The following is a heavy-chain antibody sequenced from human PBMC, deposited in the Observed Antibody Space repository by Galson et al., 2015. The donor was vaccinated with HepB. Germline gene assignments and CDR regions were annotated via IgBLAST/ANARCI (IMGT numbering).Heavy chain of an antibody. CDR3: ARDSGYSSGWYPGY. CDR1: GFTVSSNY. J-gene: IGHJ4*02. D-gene: IGHD6-19*01. Sequence: SLRLSCAASGFTVSSNYMSWVRQAPGKGLEWVSVIYSGGSTYYADSVKGRFTISRDNSKNTLYLQMNSLRAEDTAVYYCARDSGYSSGWYPGYWGQGTLVTVSS. CDR2: IYSGGST. V-gene: IGHV3-66*01.